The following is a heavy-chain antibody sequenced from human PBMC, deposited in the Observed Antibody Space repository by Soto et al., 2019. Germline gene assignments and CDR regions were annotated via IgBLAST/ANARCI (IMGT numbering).Heavy chain of an antibody. Sequence: QSRSLTGAVSGVSIRSAAYYWSWIRQHPGKAPERVGFISHRWNTYYNPSLKNRLTLSVDMSKNQFSLKLTSVTAADTAVYYCAKGIVYYYDSSGDFAYWGPG. J-gene: IGHJ4*02. CDR3: AKGIVYYYDSSGDFAY. V-gene: IGHV4-31*11. CDR2: ISHRWNT. D-gene: IGHD3-22*01. CDR1: GVSIRSAAYY.